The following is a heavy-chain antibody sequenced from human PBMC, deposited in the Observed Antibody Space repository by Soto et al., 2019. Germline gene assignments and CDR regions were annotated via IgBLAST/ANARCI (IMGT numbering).Heavy chain of an antibody. CDR1: GFTFSSYS. Sequence: GGSLRLSCAASGFTFSSYSMNWVRQAPGKGLEWVSAISSSSSNIYYTDSVKGRFTISRDNAKNSLYLQMNSLRAEDTAVYYCARFTAVGVGPGETGFDYWGQGTLVTVSS. CDR3: ARFTAVGVGPGETGFDY. D-gene: IGHD6-19*01. CDR2: ISSSSSNI. V-gene: IGHV3-21*01. J-gene: IGHJ4*02.